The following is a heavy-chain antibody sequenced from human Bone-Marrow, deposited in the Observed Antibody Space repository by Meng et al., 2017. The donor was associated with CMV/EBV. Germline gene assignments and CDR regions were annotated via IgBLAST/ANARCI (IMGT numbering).Heavy chain of an antibody. CDR1: GFTFSSYA. Sequence: GESLKISCAASGFTFSSYAMHWVRQAPGKGLEWVAVISYDGSNKYYADSVKGRFTISRDNSRDTLFLQMSSLRAEDTAVYYCARGLLYCGGDCYTNYFDLWGRGTLVTVSS. CDR2: ISYDGSNK. D-gene: IGHD2-21*01. J-gene: IGHJ2*01. V-gene: IGHV3-30*04. CDR3: ARGLLYCGGDCYTNYFDL.